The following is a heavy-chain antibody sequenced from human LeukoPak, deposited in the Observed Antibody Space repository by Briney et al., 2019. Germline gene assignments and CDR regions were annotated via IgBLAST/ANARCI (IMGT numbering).Heavy chain of an antibody. CDR1: GGSISSYF. V-gene: IGHV4-4*07. Sequence: PSETLSLTCTVSGGSISSYFWSWIRQPAGKGLEWIGRIYTSGSTNYNPSLTSRVTMSVDTSKNQFSLKLSSVTAADTAVYYCARTATGYGSGSYYSRWGQGTLVTVSS. D-gene: IGHD3-10*01. CDR3: ARTATGYGSGSYYSR. CDR2: IYTSGST. J-gene: IGHJ4*02.